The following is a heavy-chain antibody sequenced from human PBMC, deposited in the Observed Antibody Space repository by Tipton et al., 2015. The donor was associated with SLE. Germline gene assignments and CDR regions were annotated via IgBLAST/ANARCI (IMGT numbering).Heavy chain of an antibody. CDR2: INHSGST. CDR3: ARGVVAATHWFDP. CDR1: GGSFSGYY. Sequence: TLSLTCAVYGGSFSGYYWSWIRQPPGKGLEWIGEINHSGSTNYNPSLNSRVTISVDPSKNQFSLKLSFVTAAGTAVYYWARGVVAATHWFDPWGQGTLVTVSS. J-gene: IGHJ5*02. D-gene: IGHD2-15*01. V-gene: IGHV4-34*01.